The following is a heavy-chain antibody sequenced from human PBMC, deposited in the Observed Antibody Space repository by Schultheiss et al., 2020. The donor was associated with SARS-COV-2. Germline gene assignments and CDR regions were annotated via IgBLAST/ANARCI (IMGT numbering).Heavy chain of an antibody. CDR3: AKVANYYDSSGYLDY. CDR1: GFSFSDYY. Sequence: GGSLRLSCAASGFSFSDYYMSWLRQAPGKGLEWVSYISSSGSTIYYADSVKGRFTISRDNSKNTLYLQMNSLRAKDTAVYYCAKVANYYDSSGYLDYWGQGTLVTVSS. J-gene: IGHJ4*02. CDR2: ISSSGSTI. D-gene: IGHD3-22*01. V-gene: IGHV3-11*01.